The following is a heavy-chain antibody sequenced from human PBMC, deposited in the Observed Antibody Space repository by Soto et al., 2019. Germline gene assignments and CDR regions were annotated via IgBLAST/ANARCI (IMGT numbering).Heavy chain of an antibody. CDR2: ISYDRSNK. J-gene: IGHJ2*01. CDR3: AKEEATVNPWYFDL. CDR1: GFTFSSYG. D-gene: IGHD4-4*01. Sequence: GGSLRLSCAASGFTFSSYGMHWVRQAPGKGLEWVAVISYDRSNKYYADSVKGRFTISRDNSKNTLYLQMNSLRAEDTAVYYCAKEEATVNPWYFDLWGRGTLVTVSS. V-gene: IGHV3-30*18.